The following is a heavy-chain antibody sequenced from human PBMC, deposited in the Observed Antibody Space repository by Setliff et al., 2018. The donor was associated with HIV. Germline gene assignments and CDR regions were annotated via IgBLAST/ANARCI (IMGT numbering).Heavy chain of an antibody. CDR1: GGSVDGYY. V-gene: IGHV4-4*07. Sequence: PSETLSLTCTVSGGSVDGYYWSWIRQPAGKGLEWIGRMYAAGWSNYNPSLESRVTMSVDRSKDQFSLRLTSVSAADTAVYYCARSIYGSGSHPLDIWGQGTLVTVSS. D-gene: IGHD3-10*01. J-gene: IGHJ4*02. CDR2: MYAAGWS. CDR3: ARSIYGSGSHPLDI.